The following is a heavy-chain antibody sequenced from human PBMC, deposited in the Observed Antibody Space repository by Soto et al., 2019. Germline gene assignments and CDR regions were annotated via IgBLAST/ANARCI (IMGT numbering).Heavy chain of an antibody. J-gene: IGHJ3*02. CDR2: IIPSGGST. CDR3: ARGPWDAFDI. V-gene: IGHV1-46*01. Sequence: QAQLVQSGAEVKKPGASVKVSCKTSGYTFTSYYIYWLRQAPGQGLEWMGIIIPSGGSTSFAQKFQGRVTMPRDTSTSTVYMELSSLRSEDTAVYYCARGPWDAFDIWGQGTLVTVSS. CDR1: GYTFTSYY.